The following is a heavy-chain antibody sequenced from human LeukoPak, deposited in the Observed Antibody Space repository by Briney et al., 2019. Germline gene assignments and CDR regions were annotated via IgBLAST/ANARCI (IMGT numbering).Heavy chain of an antibody. V-gene: IGHV1-2*02. CDR2: INPNSGGT. J-gene: IGHJ4*02. D-gene: IGHD6-19*01. CDR1: GYTFTGYY. CDR3: ASAEQWLDPPDY. Sequence: APVKVSCKASGYTFTGYYMHWVRQAPRQGLEWMGWINPNSGGTNYAQKFQGRVTMTRDTSISTAYMELSRLRSDDTAVYYCASAEQWLDPPDYWGQGTLVTVSS.